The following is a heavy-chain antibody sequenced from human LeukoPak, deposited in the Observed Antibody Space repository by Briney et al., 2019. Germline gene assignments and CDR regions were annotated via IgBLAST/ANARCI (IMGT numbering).Heavy chain of an antibody. D-gene: IGHD3-10*01. CDR1: GGSISSYY. V-gene: IGHV4-4*07. Sequence: PSETLSLTCTVSGGSISSYYWSWIRQPAGKGLEWIGRIYTSGSTNYNPSLKSRVTISVDTSKNQFSLKLSSVTAADTAVYYCARHFRYYGSGSYYNGYYFDYWGQGTLVTVSS. CDR2: IYTSGST. J-gene: IGHJ4*02. CDR3: ARHFRYYGSGSYYNGYYFDY.